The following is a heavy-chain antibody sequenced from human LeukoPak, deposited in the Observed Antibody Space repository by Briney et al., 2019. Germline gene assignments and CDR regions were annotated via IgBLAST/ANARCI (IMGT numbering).Heavy chain of an antibody. D-gene: IGHD5-18*01. CDR3: AKTNGYSYGYGYFYYAKDG. Sequence: PGWSLRLSCAASGFTVRNNYMSWARQAPGRGLEWVSIIYSGGSTYYTDSVRGKFTISRDNSKNKRYLQMNSLRAEDTAVYYCAKTNGYSYGYGYFYYAKDGWGQGTTVTVSS. CDR1: GFTVRNNY. J-gene: IGHJ6*02. V-gene: IGHV3-66*01. CDR2: IYSGGST.